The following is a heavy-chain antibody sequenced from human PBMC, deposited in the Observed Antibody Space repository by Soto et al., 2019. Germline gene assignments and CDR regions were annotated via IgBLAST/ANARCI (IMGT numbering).Heavy chain of an antibody. CDR2: ISSSSSYI. V-gene: IGHV3-21*01. J-gene: IGHJ4*02. Sequence: PGGSLRLSCAASGFTFSSYSMNWVRQAPGKGLEWVSSISSSSSYIYYADSVKGRFTISRDNAKNSLYLQMNSLRAEDTAVYYCARGPRRGWKTSLDYWGQGTLVTVSS. CDR1: GFTFSSYS. D-gene: IGHD6-19*01. CDR3: ARGPRRGWKTSLDY.